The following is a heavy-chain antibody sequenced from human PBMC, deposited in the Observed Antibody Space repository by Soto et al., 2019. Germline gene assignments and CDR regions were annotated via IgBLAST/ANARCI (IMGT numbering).Heavy chain of an antibody. D-gene: IGHD3-22*01. CDR1: GFTFSDYA. J-gene: IGHJ4*02. V-gene: IGHV3-23*01. Sequence: PGGSLRLSCAASGFTFSDYAMSWVRQAPGKGLEWVSGSSGSGSSTYYADSVKGRFTISRDNSKNTLYLQMNSLRAEDTAVYYCAKDKYYYDSSGSLELWGQGTLVTVSS. CDR3: AKDKYYYDSSGSLEL. CDR2: SSGSGSST.